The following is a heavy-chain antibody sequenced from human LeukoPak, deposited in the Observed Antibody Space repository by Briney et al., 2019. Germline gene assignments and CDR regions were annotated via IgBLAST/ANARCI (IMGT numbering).Heavy chain of an antibody. D-gene: IGHD3-3*01. CDR2: ISTSGSTI. CDR1: GFTFSDYY. J-gene: IGHJ4*02. CDR3: ARSTIFGVVIFDY. Sequence: GGSLRLSCAASGFTFSDYYMSWIRQAPGKGLEWVSYISTSGSTIYYADSVKGRFTISRDNAKNSLYLQMNSLRAEDTAVYNCARSTIFGVVIFDYWGQGTLVTVSS. V-gene: IGHV3-11*04.